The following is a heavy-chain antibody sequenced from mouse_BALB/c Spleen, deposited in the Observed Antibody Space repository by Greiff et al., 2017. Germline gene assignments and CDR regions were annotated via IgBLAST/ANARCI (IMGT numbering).Heavy chain of an antibody. V-gene: IGHV5-17*02. CDR1: GFTFSSFG. J-gene: IGHJ4*01. D-gene: IGHD2-4*01. CDR2: ISSGSSTI. Sequence: EVMLVESGGGLVQPGGSRKLSCAASGFTFSSFGMHWVRQAPEKGLEWVAYISSGSSTIYYADTVKGRFTISRDNPKNTLFLQMTSLRSEDTAMYITTTGYYAMDYWGQGTSVTVSS. CDR3: TTGYYAMDY.